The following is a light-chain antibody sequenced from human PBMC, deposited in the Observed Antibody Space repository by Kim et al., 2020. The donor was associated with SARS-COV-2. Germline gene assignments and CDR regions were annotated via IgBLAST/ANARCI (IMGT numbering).Light chain of an antibody. CDR3: SSYTSTSTRV. CDR1: SSDVGTYNY. CDR2: DVS. J-gene: IGLJ3*02. V-gene: IGLV2-14*03. Sequence: GQSITISCTGTSSDVGTYNYVSWYQQHPGKAPKLMIYDVSNRPSGVSNRFSGSKSGNTAFLTISGLQADDEADYYCSSYTSTSTRVFGGGTQLTVL.